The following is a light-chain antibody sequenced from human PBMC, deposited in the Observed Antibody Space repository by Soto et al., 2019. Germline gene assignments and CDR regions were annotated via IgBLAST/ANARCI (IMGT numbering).Light chain of an antibody. Sequence: EIVMTQSPGTLSVSPGERATLSCRASQSVSSNLAWYQQKPGQAPRLLIYGASTRATGIPARFSGSGSGTDFTLTISSLQPEDFATYYCQQSYSTRTFGQGTKVDIK. V-gene: IGKV3-15*01. J-gene: IGKJ1*01. CDR1: QSVSSN. CDR3: QQSYSTRT. CDR2: GAS.